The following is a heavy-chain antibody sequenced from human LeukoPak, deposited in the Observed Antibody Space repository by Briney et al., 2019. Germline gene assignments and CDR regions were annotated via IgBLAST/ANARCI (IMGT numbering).Heavy chain of an antibody. J-gene: IGHJ4*02. CDR2: MNPNSGNT. D-gene: IGHD5-18*01. V-gene: IGHV1-8*01. CDR3: AKGYSYGYGGDY. CDR1: GYTFTSYD. Sequence: ASVKVSCKASGYTFTSYDMNWVRQATGQGLEWMGWMNPNSGNTGYAETVQGRVTMTRNNYISTPYMELSSLRSEDTAVYYCAKGYSYGYGGDYWGQGTLVTVSS.